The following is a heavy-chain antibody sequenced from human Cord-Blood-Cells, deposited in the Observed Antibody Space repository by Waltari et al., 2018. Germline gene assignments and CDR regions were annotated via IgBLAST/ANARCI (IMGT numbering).Heavy chain of an antibody. CDR2: IYYSGST. J-gene: IGHJ4*02. D-gene: IGHD6-13*01. V-gene: IGHV4-39*01. Sequence: QLQLQESGPGLVKPSETLSLTCTVSGGSISSSSYYWGWIRQPPGKGLEWIGSIYYSGSTYYKPALKSRVTISVDTSKNQFSLKLSSVTAADTAVYYCARPYSSSWYRGYFDYWGQGTLVTVSS. CDR3: ARPYSSSWYRGYFDY. CDR1: GGSISSSSYY.